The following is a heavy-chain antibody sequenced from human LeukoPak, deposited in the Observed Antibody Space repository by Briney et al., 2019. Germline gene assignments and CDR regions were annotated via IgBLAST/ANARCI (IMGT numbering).Heavy chain of an antibody. D-gene: IGHD2-2*02. V-gene: IGHV1-18*01. J-gene: IGHJ6*03. Sequence: ASVKVSCKASGYTFTSYGISWVRQAPGQGLEWMGWISSYNGNTNYAQKLQGRVTMTTDTSTSTAYMELRSLRSDDTAVYYCARDVGCSSTSCYTRPYYYYMDVWGKGTTVTVSS. CDR2: ISSYNGNT. CDR1: GYTFTSYG. CDR3: ARDVGCSSTSCYTRPYYYYMDV.